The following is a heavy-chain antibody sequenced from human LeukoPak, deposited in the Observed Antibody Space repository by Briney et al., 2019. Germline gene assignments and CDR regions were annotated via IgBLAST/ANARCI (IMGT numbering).Heavy chain of an antibody. D-gene: IGHD6-13*01. Sequence: GGSLRLSCAASGFTFSSTGMGWVRQAPGEGLEWVSTISGDGENKHYADFVKGRFTISRDNSRNTLSLQMNSLRVEDTAVYFCARDSAAAGNWGQGTLVTVSS. CDR3: ARDSAAAGN. J-gene: IGHJ4*02. CDR1: GFTFSSTG. CDR2: ISGDGENK. V-gene: IGHV3-23*01.